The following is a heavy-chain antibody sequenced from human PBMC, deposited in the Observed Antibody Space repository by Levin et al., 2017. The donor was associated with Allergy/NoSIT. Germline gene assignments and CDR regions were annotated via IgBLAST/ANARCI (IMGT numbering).Heavy chain of an antibody. CDR3: ATNQYSYYYYYYMDV. CDR2: IIPIFGTA. Sequence: SVKVSCKASGGTFSSYAISWVRQAPGQGLEWMGGIIPIFGTANYAQKFQGRVTITADESTSTAYMELSSLRSEDTAVYYCATNQYSYYYYYYMDVWGKGTTVTVSS. D-gene: IGHD1-1*01. V-gene: IGHV1-69*13. CDR1: GGTFSSYA. J-gene: IGHJ6*03.